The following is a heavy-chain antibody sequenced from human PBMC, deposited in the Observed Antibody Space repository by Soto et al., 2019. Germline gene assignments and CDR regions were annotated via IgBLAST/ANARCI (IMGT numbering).Heavy chain of an antibody. V-gene: IGHV1-69*06. CDR2: IIPMYGST. J-gene: IGHJ4*02. CDR3: ARGLSYDDSSNCDY. D-gene: IGHD3-22*01. CDR1: GGTFGSYA. Sequence: QVQLVQSGAEVKKPGSSVKVSCKASGGTFGSYAISWVRQAPGQGLEWMGGIIPMYGSTDYAQKFQGRVTITADKSTSTAYMEVSSLRSEDTAVYYCARGLSYDDSSNCDYWGQGTLVTVSS.